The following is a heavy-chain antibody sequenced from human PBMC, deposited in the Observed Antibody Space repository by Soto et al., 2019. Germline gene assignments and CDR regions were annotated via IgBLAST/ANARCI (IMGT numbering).Heavy chain of an antibody. D-gene: IGHD5-12*01. V-gene: IGHV3-23*01. CDR3: AKDSKRGYSGYDSL. Sequence: GGSLRLSCAASGFTFSSYAMSWVRQAPGKGLEWVSAISGSGGSTYYADSVKGRFTISRDNSKNTLYLQMNSLRAEDTAVYYCAKDSKRGYSGYDSLWGQGTLVTVSS. CDR2: ISGSGGST. CDR1: GFTFSSYA. J-gene: IGHJ4*02.